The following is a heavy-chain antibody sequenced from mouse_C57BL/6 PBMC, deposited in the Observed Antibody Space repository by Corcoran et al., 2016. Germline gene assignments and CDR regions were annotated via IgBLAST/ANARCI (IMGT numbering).Heavy chain of an antibody. D-gene: IGHD1-1*01. V-gene: IGHV1-26*01. CDR2: INPNNGGT. CDR1: GYTFTDDY. Sequence: EGQLQQSGPELVKLGSSVKISCKASGYTFTDDYMNWVNQSHGKGREWIGDINPNNGGTSYNQKFKGKATLTVDKSSSTAYMELRSLTSEDSAVYYCARGGHYYGSSSSAYWGQGSLVTVSA. CDR3: ARGGHYYGSSSSAY. J-gene: IGHJ3*01.